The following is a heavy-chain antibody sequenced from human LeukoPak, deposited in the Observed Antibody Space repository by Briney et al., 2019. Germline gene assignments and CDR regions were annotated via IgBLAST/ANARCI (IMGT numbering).Heavy chain of an antibody. CDR2: IYYSGST. CDR1: GGSISSYY. CDR3: ARDLTNYYDSSGYHYFDY. Sequence: PSETLSLTCTVSGGSISSYYWSWIRQPPGKGLEWIGYIYYSGSTNYNPSLKSRVTISVDTSKNQFSLKLSSVTAADTAVYYCARDLTNYYDSSGYHYFDYWGQETLVTVSS. V-gene: IGHV4-59*01. J-gene: IGHJ4*02. D-gene: IGHD3-22*01.